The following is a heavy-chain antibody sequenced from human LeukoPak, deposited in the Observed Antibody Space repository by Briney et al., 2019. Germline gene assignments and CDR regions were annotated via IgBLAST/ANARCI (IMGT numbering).Heavy chain of an antibody. CDR3: TVNIGSGTYGNFQF. CDR2: ISTDGSGT. Sequence: PGGPLKLPFATSGLSFRGNGLNWVGQAPGKGLVWVSRISTDGSGTDYADSVKGRFTISRDNAKNTLYLQMNSLKAEDTAMYYCTVNIGSGTYGNFQFWGQGTLVTVSS. V-gene: IGHV3-74*01. D-gene: IGHD3-10*01. J-gene: IGHJ1*01. CDR1: GLSFRGNG.